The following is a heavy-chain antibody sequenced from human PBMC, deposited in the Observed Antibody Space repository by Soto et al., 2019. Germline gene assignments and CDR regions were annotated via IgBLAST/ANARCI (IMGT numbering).Heavy chain of an antibody. D-gene: IGHD3-22*01. CDR3: ARDKGDSSGYYYSGAFDY. CDR2: IWYDGSNK. J-gene: IGHJ4*02. V-gene: IGHV3-33*01. Sequence: QVQLVESGGGVVQPGRSLRLSCAASGFTFSSYGMHWVRQAPGKGLEWVAVIWYDGSNKYYADSVKGRFTISRDNSKNTLYLQMTSLRAEDTAVYYCARDKGDSSGYYYSGAFDYWGQGTLVTVSS. CDR1: GFTFSSYG.